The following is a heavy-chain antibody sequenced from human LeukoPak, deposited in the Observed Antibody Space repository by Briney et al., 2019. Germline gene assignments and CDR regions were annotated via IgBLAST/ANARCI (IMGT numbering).Heavy chain of an antibody. CDR1: GGSISSSSYS. D-gene: IGHD3-3*01. Sequence: SETLSLTCTVSGGSISSSSYSWGWIRQPPGKGLEWIGSIYYSGSTYYNPSLKSRVTISVDTSKNQFSLKLSSVTAADTAVYYCASVRFLEWLSSFGPWGQGTLVTVSS. V-gene: IGHV4-39*01. J-gene: IGHJ5*02. CDR3: ASVRFLEWLSSFGP. CDR2: IYYSGST.